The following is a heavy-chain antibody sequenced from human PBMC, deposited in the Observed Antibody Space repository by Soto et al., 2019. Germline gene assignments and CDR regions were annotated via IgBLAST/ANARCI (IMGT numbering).Heavy chain of an antibody. D-gene: IGHD1-26*01. V-gene: IGHV1-2*02. Sequence: ASVKVSCKASGYTFTGSYMHWVRQAPGQGLEWMGWINPNSGGTNYAQKFQGRVTMTRDTSISTAYMELSRLRSDDTAVYYCAKSGSGATSECDYWGQGTLVTVSS. CDR2: INPNSGGT. CDR1: GYTFTGSY. CDR3: AKSGSGATSECDY. J-gene: IGHJ4*02.